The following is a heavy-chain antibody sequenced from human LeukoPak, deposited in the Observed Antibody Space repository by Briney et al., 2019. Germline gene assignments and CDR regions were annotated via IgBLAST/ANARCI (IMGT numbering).Heavy chain of an antibody. CDR3: ARGGYYLYGMDV. V-gene: IGHV3-33*01. CDR1: GFTFSSYG. CDR2: IWYDGSNK. Sequence: GRSLRLSCAASGFTFSSYGMHWVRHPPGKGLEWVAVIWYDGSNKYYADSVKGRFTISRDNSKNTLYLQMNSLRAEDTAVYYCARGGYYLYGMDVWGQGTTVTVSS. D-gene: IGHD3-10*01. J-gene: IGHJ6*02.